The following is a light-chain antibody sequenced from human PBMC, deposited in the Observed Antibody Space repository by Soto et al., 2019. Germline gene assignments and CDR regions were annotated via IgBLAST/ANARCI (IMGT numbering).Light chain of an antibody. CDR2: GAS. CDR1: QSVSSY. J-gene: IGKJ1*01. Sequence: EIVFTQSPGTLSLSPGERATLSCRASQSVSSYLAWYQQKPGQAPRLLIYGASSRATGIPDRFSGSGSGTDFTLTISRLEPEDFAVYYCQQYGRSPWTFGQGTKVDI. CDR3: QQYGRSPWT. V-gene: IGKV3-20*01.